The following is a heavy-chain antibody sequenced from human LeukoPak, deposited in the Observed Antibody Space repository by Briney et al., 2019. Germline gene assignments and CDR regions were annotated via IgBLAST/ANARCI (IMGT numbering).Heavy chain of an antibody. CDR1: GGSFSNYY. D-gene: IGHD3-3*01. Sequence: SETLSLTCAVYGGSFSNYYWSWIRQPLGKGLEWIGEIYHSGSINYNPSLKSRVTISVDTSKNQFSLKLSSVTAADTAVYYCAAGSGEFDSWGQGTLVTVSS. V-gene: IGHV4-34*01. CDR3: AAGSGEFDS. J-gene: IGHJ4*02. CDR2: IYHSGSI.